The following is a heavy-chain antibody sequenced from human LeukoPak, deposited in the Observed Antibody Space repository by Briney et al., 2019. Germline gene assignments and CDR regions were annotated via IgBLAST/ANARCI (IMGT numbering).Heavy chain of an antibody. Sequence: TGGSLRLSCAASGFTFSSYAMSWVRQAPGKGLEWVSAISGSGGSTYYADSVKGRFTISRDNSKNTLYLQMNSLRAEDTAVYYCAKAGYGDYVERYFGYWGQGTLVTVSS. D-gene: IGHD4-17*01. V-gene: IGHV3-23*01. J-gene: IGHJ4*02. CDR3: AKAGYGDYVERYFGY. CDR2: ISGSGGST. CDR1: GFTFSSYA.